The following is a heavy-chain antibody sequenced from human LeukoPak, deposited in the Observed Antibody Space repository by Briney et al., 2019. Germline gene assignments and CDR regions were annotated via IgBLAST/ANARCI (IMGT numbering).Heavy chain of an antibody. Sequence: ASVTVSCKASGYTFTSYYMHWVRQAPGQGLEWMGIINPTTGDTTYAQKFQGRLTMTRDMSTSTVYMELSSLTSEDTAVFYCARYGFSAVWQGGWHAFDIWGQGTVVTVSS. V-gene: IGHV1-46*01. J-gene: IGHJ3*02. D-gene: IGHD2-15*01. CDR1: GYTFTSYY. CDR2: INPTTGDT. CDR3: ARYGFSAVWQGGWHAFDI.